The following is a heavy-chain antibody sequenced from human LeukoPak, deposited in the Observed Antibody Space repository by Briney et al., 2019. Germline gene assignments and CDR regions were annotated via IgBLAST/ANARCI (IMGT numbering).Heavy chain of an antibody. CDR3: AKDTAQGYTYGTIEQDY. V-gene: IGHV3-23*01. CDR1: GIAFSTYA. J-gene: IGHJ4*02. D-gene: IGHD5-18*01. Sequence: VGSLRLSCAASGIAFSTYAMSWVRQAPGKGLEWVSVVSESGEITHYADSVKGRFTISRDNSKNTVYLQMNSLRAEDSAVYYCAKDTAQGYTYGTIEQDYWGQGTRVTVSS. CDR2: VSESGEIT.